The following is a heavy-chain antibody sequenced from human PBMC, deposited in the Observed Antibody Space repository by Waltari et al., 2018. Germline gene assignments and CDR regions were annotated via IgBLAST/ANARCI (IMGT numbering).Heavy chain of an antibody. D-gene: IGHD2-21*01. CDR1: GGSISSGGYY. CDR2: IYYSGST. V-gene: IGHV4-31*03. Sequence: QVQLLESGPGLVKPSQTLFLTCSVSGGSISSGGYYWSWIRQHPGKGLEWIGYIYYSGSTFHNPSLKSRISISLDASDNDFSLKVRSVPAADTAVYFCARGRIAIDYWGQGILVTVSS. CDR3: ARGRIAIDY. J-gene: IGHJ4*02.